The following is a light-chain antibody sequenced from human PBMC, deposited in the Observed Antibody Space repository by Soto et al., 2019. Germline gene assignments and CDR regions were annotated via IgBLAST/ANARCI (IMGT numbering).Light chain of an antibody. CDR3: SSYTTSASYV. CDR2: EVS. J-gene: IGLJ1*01. V-gene: IGLV2-14*03. Sequence: QAVLTQPASVSGSPGQSITISCTGTDSDVGGYNYVSWYQQHPGKAPRLIIYEVSNRPSGVSNRFSGSKSGNTASLTISRLQTEDEADYYCSSYTTSASYVFGTGTKLTVL. CDR1: DSDVGGYNY.